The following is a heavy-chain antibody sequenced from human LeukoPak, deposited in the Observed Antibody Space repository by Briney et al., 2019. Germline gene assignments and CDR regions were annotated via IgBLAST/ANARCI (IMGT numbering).Heavy chain of an antibody. Sequence: GESLKISCKGSGYSFTSCWIGWVRQMPGKGLEWMGIIYPGDSDTRYSPSFQGQVTISADKSISTAYLQWSSLKAPDTAMYYCARRRVWFGELPDFDYWGQGTLVTVSS. V-gene: IGHV5-51*01. J-gene: IGHJ4*02. CDR2: IYPGDSDT. CDR1: GYSFTSCW. D-gene: IGHD3-10*01. CDR3: ARRRVWFGELPDFDY.